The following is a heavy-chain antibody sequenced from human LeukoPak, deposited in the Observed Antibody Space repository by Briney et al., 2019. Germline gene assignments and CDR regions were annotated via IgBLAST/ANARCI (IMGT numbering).Heavy chain of an antibody. V-gene: IGHV3-7*01. CDR1: GFTFSSYW. J-gene: IGHJ5*02. Sequence: PGGSLRLSCAASGFTFSSYWMSWVRLAPGKGLEWVANIKQDGSEKYYVDSVKGRFTISRDNAKNSLYLQMNSLRAEDTAVYYCARRLPLNVVISGIDWFDPWGQGTLVTVSS. CDR3: ARRLPLNVVISGIDWFDP. D-gene: IGHD3-22*01. CDR2: IKQDGSEK.